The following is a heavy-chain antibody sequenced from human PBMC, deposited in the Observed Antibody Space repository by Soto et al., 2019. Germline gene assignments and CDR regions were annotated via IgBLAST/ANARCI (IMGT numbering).Heavy chain of an antibody. D-gene: IGHD6-19*01. CDR3: ARDEQWLVRFYFDF. V-gene: IGHV3-33*01. J-gene: IGHJ4*02. CDR2: IWYDGSTK. Sequence: GGSLRLSCAASGFTFSSYGMHWVRQAPGKGLEWVAVIWYDGSTKYYADSVKGRFTISRDNSKNTLYLQMNSLRAEDTAVYYCARDEQWLVRFYFDFCGQRHLVTLSS. CDR1: GFTFSSYG.